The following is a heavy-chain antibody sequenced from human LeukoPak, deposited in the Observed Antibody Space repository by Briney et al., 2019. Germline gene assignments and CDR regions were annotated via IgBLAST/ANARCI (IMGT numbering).Heavy chain of an antibody. V-gene: IGHV3-73*01. Sequence: GGSLRLSCAASGFTFRASAVHWVRQASGRGLEWLGRIRGKADNYATSYSASVQGRFTISRDDFTDTVYLQLHSLKTEDTAVYFCTRYTPPTGDWFDPWGQGTLVTVS. CDR2: IRGKADNYAT. J-gene: IGHJ5*02. CDR3: TRYTPPTGDWFDP. D-gene: IGHD1-1*01. CDR1: GFTFRASA.